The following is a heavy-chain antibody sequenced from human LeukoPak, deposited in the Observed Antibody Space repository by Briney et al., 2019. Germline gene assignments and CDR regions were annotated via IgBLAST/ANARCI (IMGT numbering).Heavy chain of an antibody. CDR1: GFTFSSYE. J-gene: IGHJ4*02. D-gene: IGHD3-22*01. CDR3: AGDYYDSSGYG. CDR2: ISSSGSTI. V-gene: IGHV3-48*03. Sequence: GGSLRLSCAASGFTFSSYEVNWVRQAPGKGLEWVSYISSSGSTIYYADSVKGRFTISRDNAKNSLYLQMNSLRAEDTAVYYCAGDYYDSSGYGWGQGTLVTVSS.